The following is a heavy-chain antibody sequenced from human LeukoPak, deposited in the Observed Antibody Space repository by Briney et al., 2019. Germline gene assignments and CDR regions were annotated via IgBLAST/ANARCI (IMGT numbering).Heavy chain of an antibody. Sequence: PGGSLRLSCAASGFTFSSYAMSWVRQAPGKGPEWVSAISGSGGSTYYAGSVKGRFTISRDNSKNTVLLQMNSLRVEDTAVYYCTKDHDGMHAWGQGTTVTVSS. CDR1: GFTFSSYA. V-gene: IGHV3-23*01. CDR3: TKDHDGMHA. J-gene: IGHJ6*02. CDR2: ISGSGGST.